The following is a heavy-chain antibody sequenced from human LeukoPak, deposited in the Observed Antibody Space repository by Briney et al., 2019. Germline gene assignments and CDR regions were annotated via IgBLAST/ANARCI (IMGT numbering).Heavy chain of an antibody. V-gene: IGHV5-51*01. CDR3: ARHPPRYCSSTSCFDNWFDP. Sequence: GESLKISCKGSGYSFTSYWIGWVRQMPGKGLEWMGIIYPGDSDTRYSPSFQGQVTISADKSISTAYLQWSSLKASDTAMYYCARHPPRYCSSTSCFDNWFDPWAREPWSPSPQ. D-gene: IGHD2-2*01. CDR1: GYSFTSYW. CDR2: IYPGDSDT. J-gene: IGHJ5*02.